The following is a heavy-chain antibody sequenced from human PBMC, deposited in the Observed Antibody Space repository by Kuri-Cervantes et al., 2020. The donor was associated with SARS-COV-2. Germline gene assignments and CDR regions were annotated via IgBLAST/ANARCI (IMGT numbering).Heavy chain of an antibody. CDR1: GFTFSSYA. J-gene: IGHJ4*02. D-gene: IGHD1-14*01. CDR3: ARAPDRNSFGIYY. CDR2: ISYDGSNK. Sequence: GESLKISCATSGFTFSSYAMHWVRQAPGKGLEWVAVISYDGSNKYYSDAVKGRFTISRDNGRNSLYLQMNSLRAEDTAVYYCARAPDRNSFGIYYWGQGTLVTVSS. V-gene: IGHV3-30-3*01.